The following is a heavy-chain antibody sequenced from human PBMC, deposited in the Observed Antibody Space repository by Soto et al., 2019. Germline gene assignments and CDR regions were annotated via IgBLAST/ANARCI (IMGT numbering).Heavy chain of an antibody. Sequence: EVQLVESGGGLVKPGGSLRLSCAASGFTFSSYSMNWVRQAPGKGLEWVSSISSSSSYIYYADSVKGRFTISGDNAKNSLYLQMNSLRAEDTAVYYCARSGGEYYDSSGYYYYYYYGMDVWGQGTTVTVSS. CDR2: ISSSSSYI. V-gene: IGHV3-21*01. D-gene: IGHD3-22*01. CDR1: GFTFSSYS. J-gene: IGHJ6*02. CDR3: ARSGGEYYDSSGYYYYYYYGMDV.